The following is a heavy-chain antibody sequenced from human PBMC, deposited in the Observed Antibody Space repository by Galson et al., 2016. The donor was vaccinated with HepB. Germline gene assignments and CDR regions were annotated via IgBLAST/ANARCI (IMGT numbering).Heavy chain of an antibody. D-gene: IGHD3-3*01. J-gene: IGHJ6*03. Sequence: SLRLSCAASGFTLSSYWMHWVRQAPGKGLEWVSRINSDGSSTSYADSVKGRFTISRDNTKNTLYLQMNSLRAEDTAVYYCARGQHKTTFGVTISNHYYMDVWGKGTTVTVSS. CDR1: GFTLSSYW. CDR2: INSDGSST. V-gene: IGHV3-74*01. CDR3: ARGQHKTTFGVTISNHYYMDV.